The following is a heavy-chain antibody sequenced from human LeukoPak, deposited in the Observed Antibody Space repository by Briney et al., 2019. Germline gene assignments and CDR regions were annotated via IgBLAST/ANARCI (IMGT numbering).Heavy chain of an antibody. J-gene: IGHJ4*02. CDR1: GSTFTDYY. Sequence: ASVKVSCKVSGSTFTDYYMHWVQQAPGKGLEWMGLVDPEDGETIYAEKFQGRVTITADTSTDTAYMELSSLRSEDTAAYYCATVGGSYSDYWGQGTLVTVSS. V-gene: IGHV1-69-2*01. CDR3: ATVGGSYSDY. D-gene: IGHD1-26*01. CDR2: VDPEDGET.